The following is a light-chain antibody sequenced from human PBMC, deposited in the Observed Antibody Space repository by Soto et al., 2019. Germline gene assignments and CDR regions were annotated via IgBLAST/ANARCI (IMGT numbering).Light chain of an antibody. CDR2: SNT. V-gene: IGLV1-40*01. Sequence: QSALTQPPSVSGAPGQRVTISCTGSSSNIGPGYDVHWYQQLPGTAPKLLIYSNTNRPSGVPDRFSGSRSGTSASLAITGLQAEDEADYYCQSYDSRLSGSVFGNGTKVTV. J-gene: IGLJ1*01. CDR1: SSNIGPGYD. CDR3: QSYDSRLSGSV.